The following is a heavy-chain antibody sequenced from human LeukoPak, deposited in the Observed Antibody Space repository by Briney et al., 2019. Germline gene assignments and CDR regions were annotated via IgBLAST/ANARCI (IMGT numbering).Heavy chain of an antibody. Sequence: PGGSLRLSCAASGFTFVTFAMGWVRQAPGKGLEWVSTISGSGGGTYYADSVKGPFTISRDNSKNTLYLQTNSLRAEDTAVYYCAKHKGAGSRYSYSMDVWGKGATVTVSS. CDR1: GFTFVTFA. D-gene: IGHD6-13*01. CDR2: ISGSGGGT. V-gene: IGHV3-23*01. CDR3: AKHKGAGSRYSYSMDV. J-gene: IGHJ6*03.